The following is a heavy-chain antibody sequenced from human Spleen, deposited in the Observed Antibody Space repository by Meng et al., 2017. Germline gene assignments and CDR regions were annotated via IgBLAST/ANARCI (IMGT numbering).Heavy chain of an antibody. Sequence: GESLKISCAASGFTVSSNYMSWVRQAPGKGLEWVSVIYSGGSTYYADSVKGRFTISRHNSKNTLYLQMNSRRAEDTAVYYCAREYYYDSSGYGVIFWGQGTLVTVSS. CDR3: AREYYYDSSGYGVIF. D-gene: IGHD3-22*01. V-gene: IGHV3-53*04. CDR2: IYSGGST. J-gene: IGHJ4*02. CDR1: GFTVSSNY.